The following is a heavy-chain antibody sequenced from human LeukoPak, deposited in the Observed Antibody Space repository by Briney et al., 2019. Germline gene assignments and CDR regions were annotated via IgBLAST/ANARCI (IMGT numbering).Heavy chain of an antibody. J-gene: IGHJ4*02. CDR3: ARGPRWELPLDY. Sequence: SETLSLTCAVYGGSFSSYYWSWIRQPPGKGLEWIGEINHSGSTNYNPSLKSRVTISVDTSKNQFSLKLSSVTAADTAVYYCARGPRWELPLDYWGQGTLVTVSS. CDR1: GGSFSSYY. V-gene: IGHV4-34*01. D-gene: IGHD1-26*01. CDR2: INHSGST.